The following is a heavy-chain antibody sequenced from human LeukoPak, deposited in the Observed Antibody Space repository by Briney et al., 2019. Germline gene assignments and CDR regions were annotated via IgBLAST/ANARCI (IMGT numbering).Heavy chain of an antibody. CDR3: ARTNYYDSNDFPRYFDL. Sequence: SETLSLTCTVSGGSISSSSYYWGWIRQHPGKGLEWIGYIYYSGSTYYNPSLKSRVTISLDTSENLFSLRLTSVTAADTAVYFCARTNYYDSNDFPRYFDLWGRGTLVTVSS. V-gene: IGHV4-31*03. D-gene: IGHD3-22*01. J-gene: IGHJ2*01. CDR2: IYYSGST. CDR1: GGSISSSSYY.